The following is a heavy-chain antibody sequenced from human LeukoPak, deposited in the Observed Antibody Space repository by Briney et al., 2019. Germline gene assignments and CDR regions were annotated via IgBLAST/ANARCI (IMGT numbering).Heavy chain of an antibody. Sequence: SQTLSLTCAISGDSVSSNSAAWNWIRRSPSRGLEWLGRTYYRSKWYNDYAVSVNSRITINPDTSKNQFSLRLNSVTPEDTAVYYCARDLNVVVPARLRYGMDVWGKGTTVTVSS. CDR1: GDSVSSNSAA. CDR3: ARDLNVVVPARLRYGMDV. D-gene: IGHD2-2*01. V-gene: IGHV6-1*01. J-gene: IGHJ6*04. CDR2: TYYRSKWYN.